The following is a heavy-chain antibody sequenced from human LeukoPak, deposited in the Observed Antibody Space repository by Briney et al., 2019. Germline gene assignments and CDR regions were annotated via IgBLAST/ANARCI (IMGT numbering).Heavy chain of an antibody. Sequence: SETLSLTCTVSGGSISSYYWSWIRQPPGKGLEWIGYIYYTGRTNYNPSLQSRVTISVDTSKSQLSLRLRSVTAADTAVYYCAREQCTGGSCYSDDAFDIWGQGTRVTVSS. J-gene: IGHJ3*02. D-gene: IGHD2-15*01. CDR3: AREQCTGGSCYSDDAFDI. V-gene: IGHV4-59*01. CDR2: IYYTGRT. CDR1: GGSISSYY.